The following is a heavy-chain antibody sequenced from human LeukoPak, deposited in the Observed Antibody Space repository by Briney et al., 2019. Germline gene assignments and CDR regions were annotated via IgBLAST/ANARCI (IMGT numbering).Heavy chain of an antibody. D-gene: IGHD1-26*01. Sequence: KPSETLSLTCTVSGGSISGYYWSWIRQPPGKGPEWIGYIYYSGSTNYNPSLKSRVTISVDTSKNQFSLKLSSVTAADTAVYYCARGREWEPKVFDYWGQGTLVTVSS. CDR3: ARGREWEPKVFDY. CDR1: GGSISGYY. CDR2: IYYSGST. V-gene: IGHV4-59*01. J-gene: IGHJ4*02.